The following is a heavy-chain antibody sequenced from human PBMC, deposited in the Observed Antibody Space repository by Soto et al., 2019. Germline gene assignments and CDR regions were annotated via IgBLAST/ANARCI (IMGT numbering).Heavy chain of an antibody. Sequence: PSETLSLTCNVSGGSISSHYWSWIRQPPGKGLEWIAYVFHSGSTNYNPSLKSRVTISIDTSKNRFSLSLRSASAADTAVYYCARSISGDPWFDPWGQVTLGTVSS. CDR1: GGSISSHY. V-gene: IGHV4-59*11. CDR3: ARSISGDPWFDP. D-gene: IGHD2-21*01. J-gene: IGHJ5*02. CDR2: VFHSGST.